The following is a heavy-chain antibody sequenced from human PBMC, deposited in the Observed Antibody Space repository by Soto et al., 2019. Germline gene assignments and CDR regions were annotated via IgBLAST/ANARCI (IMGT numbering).Heavy chain of an antibody. D-gene: IGHD3-16*02. J-gene: IGHJ4*02. V-gene: IGHV4-59*01. CDR2: IYYSGST. CDR3: ARVMITFGGVIVAFDY. CDR1: GGSISSYY. Sequence: TLSLTCTVSGGSISSYYWSWIRQPPGKGLEWIGYIYYSGSTNYNPSLKSRVTISVDTSKNQFSLKLSSVTAADTAVYYCARVMITFGGVIVAFDYWGQGTLVTVSS.